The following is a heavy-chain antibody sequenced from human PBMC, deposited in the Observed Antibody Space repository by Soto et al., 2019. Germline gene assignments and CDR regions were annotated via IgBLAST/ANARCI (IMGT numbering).Heavy chain of an antibody. D-gene: IGHD6-13*01. V-gene: IGHV1-8*01. Sequence: QVQLVQSGAEVKKPGASVKVSCKASGYTFTSYDINWVRQATGHGLEWMGWMNPNSGNTGYAQKFQGRVTMTRNTSISTAYMELSSLRSEDTAVYYCARERSAAGTGGFDPWGQGTLVTVSS. CDR2: MNPNSGNT. J-gene: IGHJ5*02. CDR1: GYTFTSYD. CDR3: ARERSAAGTGGFDP.